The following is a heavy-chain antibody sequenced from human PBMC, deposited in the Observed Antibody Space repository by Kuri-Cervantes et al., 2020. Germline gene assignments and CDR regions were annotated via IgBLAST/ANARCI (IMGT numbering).Heavy chain of an antibody. J-gene: IGHJ4*02. D-gene: IGHD3-10*01. CDR1: GFTFDDYA. V-gene: IGHV3-9*01. CDR2: ISWNSGSI. CDR3: AREGLEYGAWFGELFGIDY. Sequence: SLKISCAASGFTFDDYAMHWVRQAPGKGLEWVSGISWNSGSIGYADSVKGRFTISRDNAKNSLYLQMNSLRAEDTAVYYCAREGLEYGAWFGELFGIDYWGQGTLVTVSS.